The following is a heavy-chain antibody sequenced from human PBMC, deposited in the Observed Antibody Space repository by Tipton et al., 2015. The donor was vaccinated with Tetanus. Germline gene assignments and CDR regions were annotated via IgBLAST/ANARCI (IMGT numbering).Heavy chain of an antibody. CDR2: ISGYNGNT. CDR3: ARDYFGSGSNYYFDY. CDR1: GYTFTRYG. V-gene: IGHV1-18*01. D-gene: IGHD3-10*01. J-gene: IGHJ4*02. Sequence: QLVQSGAEVKKPGASVKVSCKASGYTFTRYGLTWVRQAPGQGPEWMGWISGYNGNTNYAPKFQGRVTMTTDTTTNTAYMELRSLRSDDTAVYYCARDYFGSGSNYYFDYWGQGSLVTVSS.